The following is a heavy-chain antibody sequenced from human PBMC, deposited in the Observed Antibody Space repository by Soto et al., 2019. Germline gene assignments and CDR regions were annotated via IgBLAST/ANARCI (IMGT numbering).Heavy chain of an antibody. J-gene: IGHJ6*02. CDR3: ARELVAPEGYYYGLDV. CDR2: ISYDGSHK. Sequence: QVQLVESGGGVVQPGRSLRLSCAASGFTFSSYAMHWVRQAPGKGLEWVAVISYDGSHKYYAESVEGRFTISRDNARNTLYRQMNSLRPEDTAVNYCARELVAPEGYYYGLDVWGQGTTVTVSS. CDR1: GFTFSSYA. V-gene: IGHV3-30*04. D-gene: IGHD2-8*02.